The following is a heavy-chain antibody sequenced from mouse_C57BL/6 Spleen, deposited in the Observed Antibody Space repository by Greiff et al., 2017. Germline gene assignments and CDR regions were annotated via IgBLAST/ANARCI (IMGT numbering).Heavy chain of an antibody. CDR2: IRNGGGST. CDR3: ARGSDGYFDY. J-gene: IGHJ2*01. D-gene: IGHD2-3*01. CDR1: GFTFSDYY. V-gene: IGHV5-12*01. Sequence: EVKLVESGGGLVQPGGSLKLSCAASGFTFSDYYMYWVRQTPEKRLEWVAYIRNGGGSTYYPDTVKGRFTISRDNAKNTLYLQMSRLKSEDTAMYYCARGSDGYFDYWGQGTTLTVSS.